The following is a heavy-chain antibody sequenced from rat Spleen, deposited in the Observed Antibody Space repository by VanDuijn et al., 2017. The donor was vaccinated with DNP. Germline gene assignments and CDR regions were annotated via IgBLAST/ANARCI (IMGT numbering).Heavy chain of an antibody. V-gene: IGHV2-13*01. J-gene: IGHJ2*01. D-gene: IGHD1-1*01. CDR1: GFSLSSYG. Sequence: QVQLKESGPGLVKPSLTLSLTCTVSGFSLSSYGVIWVRQPPGKGLEWMGLMWSGGSTAYNSALKSRLSISRDTSKSQVVLKMNRLQTEDTAIDYCTSYYSGDFHYWGQGVMVTVSS. CDR2: MWSGGST. CDR3: TSYYSGDFHY.